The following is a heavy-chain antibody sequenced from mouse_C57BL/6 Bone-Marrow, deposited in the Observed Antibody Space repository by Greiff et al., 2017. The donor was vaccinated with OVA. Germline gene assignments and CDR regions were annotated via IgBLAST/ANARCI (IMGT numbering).Heavy chain of an antibody. J-gene: IGHJ1*03. CDR1: GFTFSSYA. CDR3: TRDRISSWYFDV. Sequence: EVQRVESGEGLVKPGGSLKLSCAASGFTFSSYAMSWVRQTPEKRLEWVAYISSGGDYIYYADTVKGRFTISRDNARNTLYLQMSSLKSEDTAMYYCTRDRISSWYFDVWGTGTTVTVSS. CDR2: ISSGGDYI. V-gene: IGHV5-9-1*02.